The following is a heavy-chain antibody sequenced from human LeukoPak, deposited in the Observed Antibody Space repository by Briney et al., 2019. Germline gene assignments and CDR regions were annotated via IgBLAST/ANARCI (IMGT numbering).Heavy chain of an antibody. Sequence: ASVKVSCKASGFTFSGHYIHWVRQPPGQGLEWMGYINPHSGGTSSPQKFQGRLTMTTDTSISAVYMELSSLTSDDTAMYYCVREGNELLSKNFDYWGQGTLVTVSS. CDR3: VREGNELLSKNFDY. CDR2: INPHSGGT. CDR1: GFTFSGHY. J-gene: IGHJ4*02. D-gene: IGHD2-21*02. V-gene: IGHV1-2*02.